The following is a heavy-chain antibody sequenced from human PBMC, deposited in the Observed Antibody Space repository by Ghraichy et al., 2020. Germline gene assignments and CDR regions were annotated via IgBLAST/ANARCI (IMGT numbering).Heavy chain of an antibody. J-gene: IGHJ3*02. CDR1: GGSISSYY. V-gene: IGHV4-4*07. Sequence: SETLSLTCTVSGGSISSYYWSWIRQPAGKGLEWIGRIYTSGSTNYNPSLKSRVTMSVDTSKNQFSLKLSSVTAADTAVYYCARDRSDIYYDSSKWAFDIWGQGTMVTVSS. CDR3: ARDRSDIYYDSSKWAFDI. D-gene: IGHD3-22*01. CDR2: IYTSGST.